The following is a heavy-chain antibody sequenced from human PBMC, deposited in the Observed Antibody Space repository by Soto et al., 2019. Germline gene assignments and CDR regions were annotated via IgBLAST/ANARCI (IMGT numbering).Heavy chain of an antibody. CDR1: WDSVSSYSAA. CDR3: ARDSEQQLVQEEYNWFDP. Sequence: PLQTLSLTCAISWDSVSSYSAAWNWIRQSPSRGLEWLGRTYYRSKWYNDYAVSVKSRITINPDTSKNQFSLQLNSVTPEDTAVYYCARDSEQQLVQEEYNWFDPWGQGTLVTVSS. V-gene: IGHV6-1*01. CDR2: TYYRSKWYN. D-gene: IGHD6-13*01. J-gene: IGHJ5*02.